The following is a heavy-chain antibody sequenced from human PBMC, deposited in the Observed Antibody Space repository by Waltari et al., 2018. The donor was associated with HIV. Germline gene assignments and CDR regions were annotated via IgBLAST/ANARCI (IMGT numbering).Heavy chain of an antibody. D-gene: IGHD3-10*01. J-gene: IGHJ4*02. CDR3: VRVKMVRGVWPFFDS. V-gene: IGHV4-38-2*01. CDR2: SYRNGDT. Sequence: QVQLQESGPGLVKPSETLSLTCAVSGYFISSGYYWGWIRQPPGMGLEWITSSYRNGDTYFNRSLKSRLSTSVDTSKNQFSLKLNSVTAADTAMYYCVRVKMVRGVWPFFDSWGQGTLVTVSS. CDR1: GYFISSGYY.